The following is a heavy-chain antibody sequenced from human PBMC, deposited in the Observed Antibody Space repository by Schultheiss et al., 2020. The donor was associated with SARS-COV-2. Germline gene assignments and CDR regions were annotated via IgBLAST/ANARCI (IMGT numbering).Heavy chain of an antibody. Sequence: GESLKISCAASGFTFSSYGMHWVRQAPGKGLEWVAVIWYDGSNKYYADSVKGRFTISRDNSKNTLYLQMNSLRAEDTAVYYCTRYKLAGGWFDPWGQGTLVTVSS. D-gene: IGHD3-16*01. CDR2: IWYDGSNK. J-gene: IGHJ5*02. CDR3: TRYKLAGGWFDP. CDR1: GFTFSSYG. V-gene: IGHV3-30*02.